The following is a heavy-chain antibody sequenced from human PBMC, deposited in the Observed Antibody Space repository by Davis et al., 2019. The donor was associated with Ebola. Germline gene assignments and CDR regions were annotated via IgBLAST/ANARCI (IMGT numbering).Heavy chain of an antibody. Sequence: MPSETLSLTCTVSGGSISSGGYYWSWIRQHPGKGLEWIGYIYYSGSTYYNPSLKSRVTISVDTSKNQFSLKLSSVTAADTAMYYCARRRSYDLLEGTLDYWGQGTLVTVSS. CDR1: GGSISSGGYY. V-gene: IGHV4-31*03. CDR2: IYYSGST. D-gene: IGHD3-3*01. J-gene: IGHJ4*02. CDR3: ARRRSYDLLEGTLDY.